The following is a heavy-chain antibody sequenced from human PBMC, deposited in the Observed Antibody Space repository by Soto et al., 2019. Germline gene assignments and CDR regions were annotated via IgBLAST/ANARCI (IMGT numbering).Heavy chain of an antibody. Sequence: EVQLLESGGGLVQPGGSLRLSCAASGFTFSSYAMSWVRQAPGKGLEWVSAISGSGGSTYYADSVKGRFTISRDNSKNTLYLQMNSLRAEDTAVYYCAKKGYYDSSGDYYRHPKGFDYWGQGTLVTVSS. V-gene: IGHV3-23*01. CDR3: AKKGYYDSSGDYYRHPKGFDY. D-gene: IGHD3-22*01. J-gene: IGHJ4*02. CDR2: ISGSGGST. CDR1: GFTFSSYA.